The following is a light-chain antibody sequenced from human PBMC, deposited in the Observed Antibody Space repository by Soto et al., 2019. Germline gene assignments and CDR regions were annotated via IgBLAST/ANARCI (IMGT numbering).Light chain of an antibody. CDR1: NSDVGSYKY. V-gene: IGLV2-14*01. CDR3: SRNTNTTSLRV. CDR2: EVN. Sequence: QSALTQPASVSGSPGQSIAISCTGINSDVGSYKYVSWYRQDPGKAPKLLIYEVNNRPSGVSNRFSGSKSGNTASLTISGLQDEDEGDYYCSRNTNTTSLRVFGGGTKLTVL. J-gene: IGLJ3*02.